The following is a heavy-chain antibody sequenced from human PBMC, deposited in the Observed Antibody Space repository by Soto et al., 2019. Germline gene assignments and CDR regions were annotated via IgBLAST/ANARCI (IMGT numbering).Heavy chain of an antibody. CDR3: ARDLSSGWYVFDD. Sequence: ASVKVSCKASGYTFTGYYMHWVRQAPGQGLEWMGWINPNSGGTNYAQKFQGWVTMTRDTSISTAYMELSRLRSDDTAVYYCARDLSSGWYVFDDWGQGTLVTVSS. D-gene: IGHD6-19*01. CDR2: INPNSGGT. J-gene: IGHJ4*02. CDR1: GYTFTGYY. V-gene: IGHV1-2*04.